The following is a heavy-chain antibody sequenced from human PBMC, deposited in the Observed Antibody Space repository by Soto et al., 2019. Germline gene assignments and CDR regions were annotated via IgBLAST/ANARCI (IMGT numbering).Heavy chain of an antibody. V-gene: IGHV3-48*01. D-gene: IGHD1-26*01. CDR2: ISSRSKTI. Sequence: GGSLRLSCAASGFTFSGYSMNWVRQAPGKGLEWISYISSRSKTIFYTDSVKGRFTISRDNAKDSLYLQMNSLRGEDTAIYYCAREDIVGTRSFDYWGQGTLVTVSS. J-gene: IGHJ4*02. CDR1: GFTFSGYS. CDR3: AREDIVGTRSFDY.